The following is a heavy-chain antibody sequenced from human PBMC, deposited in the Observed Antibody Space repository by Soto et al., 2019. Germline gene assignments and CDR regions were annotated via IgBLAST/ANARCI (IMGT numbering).Heavy chain of an antibody. CDR1: GFTFSSYS. CDR2: ISSSSSYI. J-gene: IGHJ4*02. CDR3: ARDPPYSSSRFDY. D-gene: IGHD6-6*01. Sequence: GGSLRLSCAASGFTFSSYSMNWVRQAPGKGLEWDSSISSSSSYIYYADSVKGRFTISRDNAKNSLYLQMNSLRAEDTAVYYCARDPPYSSSRFDYWGQGTLVTVSS. V-gene: IGHV3-21*01.